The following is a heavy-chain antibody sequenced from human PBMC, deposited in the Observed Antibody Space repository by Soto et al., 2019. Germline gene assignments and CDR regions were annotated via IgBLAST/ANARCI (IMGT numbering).Heavy chain of an antibody. CDR2: IGTAGDT. Sequence: EVQLVESGGGLVQPGGSLRLSCAASGFTFSSYDMQWVRQATGKGLEWVSAIGTAGDTYYPGSVKGRFTISRENAKNSWYLQMNSLGAGDTAVYYCARSPPGGYHYYYGMDVWGQGTTVTVSS. D-gene: IGHD3-22*01. J-gene: IGHJ6*02. CDR1: GFTFSSYD. CDR3: ARSPPGGYHYYYGMDV. V-gene: IGHV3-13*04.